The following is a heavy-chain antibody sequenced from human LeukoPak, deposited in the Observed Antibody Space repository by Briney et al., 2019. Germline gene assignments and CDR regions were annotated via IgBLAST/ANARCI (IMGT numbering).Heavy chain of an antibody. CDR3: ARTGNTAVPPYFDY. CDR1: GGSISSSDYY. V-gene: IGHV4-39*01. D-gene: IGHD3-10*01. Sequence: PSETLSLTCTVSGGSISSSDYYWGWIRQPPGKGLEWIGTIYNSGSTYYNPSLNSRVTISVDTSKNQFSLKLSSVTAADTAVYYCARTGNTAVPPYFDYWGQGALVTASS. CDR2: IYNSGST. J-gene: IGHJ4*02.